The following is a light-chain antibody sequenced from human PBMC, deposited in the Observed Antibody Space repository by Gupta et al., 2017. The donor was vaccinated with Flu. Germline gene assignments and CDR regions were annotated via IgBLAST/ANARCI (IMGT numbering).Light chain of an antibody. Sequence: DIQLTQSPSFLSASVGDRVTITCRASQGISSYLAWYQQKPGKAPKLLIYAASTLQSGVQSRFSGSGSGTEFTLTISSLQPEDFATYYCQQLNSYPPFGGGTKVEIK. CDR1: QGISSY. V-gene: IGKV1-9*01. J-gene: IGKJ4*01. CDR3: QQLNSYPP. CDR2: AAS.